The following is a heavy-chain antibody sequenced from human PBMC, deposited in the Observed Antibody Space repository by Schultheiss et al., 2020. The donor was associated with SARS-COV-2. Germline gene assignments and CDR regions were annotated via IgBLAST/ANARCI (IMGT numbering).Heavy chain of an antibody. CDR3: ARGPRFRVTGTTPSDY. J-gene: IGHJ4*02. D-gene: IGHD1-20*01. CDR2: INHSGST. CDR1: GGSFSGYY. Sequence: SETLSLTCAVYGGSFSGYYWSWIRQHPGKGLEWIGEINHSGSTNYNPSLKSRVTISVDTSKNQFSLKLSSVTAADTAVYYCARGPRFRVTGTTPSDYWGQGTLVTVSS. V-gene: IGHV4-34*01.